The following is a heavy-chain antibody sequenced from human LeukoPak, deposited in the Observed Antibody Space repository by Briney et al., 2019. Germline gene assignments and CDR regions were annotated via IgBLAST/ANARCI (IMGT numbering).Heavy chain of an antibody. J-gene: IGHJ3*02. Sequence: GGSLRLSCAASGFTFDTYNFNWVRQAPGKGLEWVATIRSYSSYIHYADSVKGRFTISRDNSKNTLYLQMNSLRAEDTAVYYCARGGIAAAKGDAFDIWGQGTMVTVSS. CDR1: GFTFDTYN. CDR3: ARGGIAAAKGDAFDI. V-gene: IGHV3-21*01. D-gene: IGHD6-13*01. CDR2: IRSYSSYI.